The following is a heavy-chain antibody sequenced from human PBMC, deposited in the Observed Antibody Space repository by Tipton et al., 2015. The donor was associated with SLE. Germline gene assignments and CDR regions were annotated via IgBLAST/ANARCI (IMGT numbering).Heavy chain of an antibody. CDR1: GFTFSSYS. Sequence: GSLRLSCAASGFTFSSYSMNWVRQAPGKGLEWVSSISSSSSYIYYADSVKGRFTISRDNSKNTLYLQMNSLRAEDTAVYYCAREDIVVVVAATFDYWGQGTLVTVSS. D-gene: IGHD2-15*01. V-gene: IGHV3-21*01. CDR2: ISSSSSYI. CDR3: AREDIVVVVAATFDY. J-gene: IGHJ4*02.